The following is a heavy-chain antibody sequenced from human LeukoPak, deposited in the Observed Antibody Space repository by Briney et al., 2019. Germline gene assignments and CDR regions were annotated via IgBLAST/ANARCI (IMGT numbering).Heavy chain of an antibody. CDR3: AKGKGSSSSSIDW. J-gene: IGHJ4*02. D-gene: IGHD2-15*01. V-gene: IGHV3-23*01. CDR1: GFTFNAYA. CDR2: ISDSGGST. Sequence: GGSLRLSCAASGFTFNAYAMNWVRQAPGKGLEWVSAISDSGGSTYYADSVKGRFTISRDNSKNTVYLQIHRLRAEDTAVYYCAKGKGSSSSSIDWWGQGTLVTVSS.